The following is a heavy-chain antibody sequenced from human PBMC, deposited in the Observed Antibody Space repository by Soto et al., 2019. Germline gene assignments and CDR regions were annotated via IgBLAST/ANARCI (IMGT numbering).Heavy chain of an antibody. J-gene: IGHJ5*02. CDR1: GFTVSSKY. CDR3: ARGRVGAAALRP. V-gene: IGHV3-66*01. D-gene: IGHD6-13*01. CDR2: IQSGGPT. Sequence: PGGSLRLSCAASGFTVSSKYMSWVRQAPGKGLEWVSLIQSGGPTYYADSVKGRVTISRDTSENTVHLQMDSLSAEDTAVYYCARGRVGAAALRPWGQGTLVTVSS.